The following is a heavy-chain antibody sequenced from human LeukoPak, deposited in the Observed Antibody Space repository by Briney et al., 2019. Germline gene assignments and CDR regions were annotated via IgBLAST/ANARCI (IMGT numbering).Heavy chain of an antibody. D-gene: IGHD3-10*01. CDR3: ARDLRGITMVRGVIISHYGMDV. V-gene: IGHV3-74*01. CDR1: GFTFSSYW. Sequence: GGSLRLSCAASGFTFSSYWMHWVRQAPGKGLVWVSRINSDGSSTSYADSVKGRFTISRDNAKNTLYLQMNSLRAEDTAVYYCARDLRGITMVRGVIISHYGMDVWGQGTTVTVSS. CDR2: INSDGSST. J-gene: IGHJ6*02.